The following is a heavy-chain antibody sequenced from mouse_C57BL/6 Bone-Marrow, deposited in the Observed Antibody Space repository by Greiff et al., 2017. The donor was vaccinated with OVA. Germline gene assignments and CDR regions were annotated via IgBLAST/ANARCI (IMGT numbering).Heavy chain of an antibody. Sequence: VQLQQSGPGLVQPSQSLSITCTVSGFSLTSYGVHWVRQSPGKGLEWLGVIWSGGSTDYNAAFISRLSISKDNSKSQVFFKMNSLQADDTAIYYCARKTDYYDYGDYYAMDYWGQGTSVTVSS. J-gene: IGHJ4*01. CDR1: GFSLTSYG. CDR3: ARKTDYYDYGDYYAMDY. D-gene: IGHD2-4*01. V-gene: IGHV2-2*01. CDR2: IWSGGST.